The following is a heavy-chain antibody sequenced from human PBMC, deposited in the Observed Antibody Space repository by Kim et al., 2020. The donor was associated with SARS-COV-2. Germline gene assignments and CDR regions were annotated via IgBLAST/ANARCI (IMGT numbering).Heavy chain of an antibody. CDR2: ISDTGGST. Sequence: WGSLRLSCAASGFTFSSYAMHWARQAPGKGLEWVSVISDTGGSTYYAVSVKGRFTISRDNSKNTLYVQMDSPRAEDTAISYCAKHRRIGTTILIFWGQGT. CDR1: GFTFSSYA. CDR3: AKHRRIGTTILIF. J-gene: IGHJ4*02. V-gene: IGHV3-23*01. D-gene: IGHD1-1*01.